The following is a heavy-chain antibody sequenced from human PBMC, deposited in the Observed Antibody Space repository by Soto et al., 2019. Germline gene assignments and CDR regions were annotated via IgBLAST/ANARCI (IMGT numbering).Heavy chain of an antibody. V-gene: IGHV4-59*01. D-gene: IGHD2-2*01. CDR2: IYSSGTT. CDR1: GGSLSNYF. CDR3: VRTFPPAPRVVLSHNWFVP. J-gene: IGHJ5*02. Sequence: SETLSLTCTVSGGSLSNYFWSWIRQPPGKGLEWIGYIYSSGTTDYNPSLKSRVTISIDTSKNQISLKLSSVTAADTAVYFCVRTFPPAPRVVLSHNWFVPWGPGTMVTVSS.